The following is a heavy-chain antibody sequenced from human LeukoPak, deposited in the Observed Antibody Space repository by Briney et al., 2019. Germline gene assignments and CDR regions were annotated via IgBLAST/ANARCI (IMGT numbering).Heavy chain of an antibody. V-gene: IGHV4-34*01. D-gene: IGHD5-18*01. CDR2: INHSGST. CDR1: GGSFSGYY. Sequence: SETLPLTCAVYGGSFSGYYWSWIRQPPGKGLEWIGEINHSGSTNYNPSLKSRVTISVDTSKNQFSLKLSSVTAADTAVYYCARKASTRGYSYGYRVGAFDIWGQGTMVTVSS. CDR3: ARKASTRGYSYGYRVGAFDI. J-gene: IGHJ3*02.